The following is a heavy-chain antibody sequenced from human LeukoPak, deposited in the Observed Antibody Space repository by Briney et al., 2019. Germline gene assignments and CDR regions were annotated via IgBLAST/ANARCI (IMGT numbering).Heavy chain of an antibody. V-gene: IGHV3-21*01. CDR1: GFTFSSYS. J-gene: IGHJ3*02. Sequence: GGSLRLSCAASGFTFSSYSMNWVRQAPGKGLEWVSSISSSSSYIYYADSVKGRFTISRDNAKNSLYLQMNSLRAEDTAVYYCASRYTAMGPRLRPDAFDIWGQGTMVTVSS. D-gene: IGHD5-18*01. CDR3: ASRYTAMGPRLRPDAFDI. CDR2: ISSSSSYI.